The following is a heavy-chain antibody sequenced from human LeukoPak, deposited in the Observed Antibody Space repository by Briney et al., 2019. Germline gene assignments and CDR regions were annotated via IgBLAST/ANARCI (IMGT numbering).Heavy chain of an antibody. CDR1: GGSFSGYY. J-gene: IGHJ4*02. V-gene: IGHV4-34*01. D-gene: IGHD3-22*01. Sequence: SETLSLTCAVYGGSFSGYYWSWIRQPPGKGLEWMGEINHSGSTNYNPSLKSRVTISVDTSKNQFSLKLSSVTAADTAVYYCARGPPPGYYDSSGYHNWGQGTLVTVSS. CDR2: INHSGST. CDR3: ARGPPPGYYDSSGYHN.